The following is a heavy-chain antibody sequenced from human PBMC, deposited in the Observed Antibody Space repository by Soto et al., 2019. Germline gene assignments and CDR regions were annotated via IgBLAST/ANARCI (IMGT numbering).Heavy chain of an antibody. CDR3: ARGYQPLDV. V-gene: IGHV1-69*05. J-gene: IGHJ6*02. D-gene: IGHD2-2*01. Sequence: SVKVSCKASGGTFSSYAISWVRQDPXQGLEWMGGIIPIFGTANYAQKFQGRDTITRDTSASTAYMELSSLRSEATAVYYCARGYQPLDVWGQGTTVTVSS. CDR1: GGTFSSYA. CDR2: IIPIFGTA.